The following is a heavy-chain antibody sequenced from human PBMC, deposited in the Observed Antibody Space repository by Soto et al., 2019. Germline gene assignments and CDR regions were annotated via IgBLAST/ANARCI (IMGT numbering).Heavy chain of an antibody. J-gene: IGHJ4*02. CDR1: RYTFTNYN. Sequence: QVQLVQSGADVKKTGASVKVSCKASRYTFTNYNINWVRQAPGQGLEWMGWISAYNGNTYYAQKFQDRVTMTTDTSTSTVYMELRSLRSDDTALYYCARQLATAFDYWGQGTLVTVSS. CDR3: ARQLATAFDY. V-gene: IGHV1-18*01. CDR2: ISAYNGNT. D-gene: IGHD6-13*01.